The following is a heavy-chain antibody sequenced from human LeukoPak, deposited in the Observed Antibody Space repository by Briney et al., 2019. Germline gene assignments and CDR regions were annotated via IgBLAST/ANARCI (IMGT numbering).Heavy chain of an antibody. V-gene: IGHV1-2*02. CDR3: AYQSLLWFGDNLPLDY. J-gene: IGHJ4*02. CDR1: GYTFTGYY. D-gene: IGHD3-10*01. Sequence: GASVKVSCKASGYTFTGYYMHWVRQAPGQGLEWMGWINPNSGGTNYAQKFQGRVTMTRDTSTSTAYMELSRLRSDDTAVYYCAYQSLLWFGDNLPLDYWGQGNLVTVSS. CDR2: INPNSGGT.